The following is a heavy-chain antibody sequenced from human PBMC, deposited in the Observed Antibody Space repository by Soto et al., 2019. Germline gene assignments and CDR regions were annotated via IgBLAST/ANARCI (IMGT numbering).Heavy chain of an antibody. J-gene: IGHJ4*02. CDR2: IYSGGST. CDR3: ARAIRDGYNYWFDY. Sequence: GGSLRLSCAASGFTVSSNYMSWVRQAPGKGLEWVSVIYSGGSTYYADSVKGRFTISRDNSKNTLYLQMNSLRAEDTAVYYCARAIRDGYNYWFDYWGQGTLVTVSS. V-gene: IGHV3-66*01. D-gene: IGHD5-12*01. CDR1: GFTVSSNY.